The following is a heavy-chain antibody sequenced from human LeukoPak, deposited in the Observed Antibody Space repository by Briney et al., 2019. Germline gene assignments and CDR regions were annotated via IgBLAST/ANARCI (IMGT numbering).Heavy chain of an antibody. V-gene: IGHV3-11*04. J-gene: IGHJ6*03. Sequence: LSLTCAVYGGSFSDYYMSWIRQAPGKGLEWVSYISSSGSTIYYADSVKGRSTISRDNAKNSLYLQMNSLRAEDTAVYYCAREGVVVVAATQLGYYYYMDVWGKGTTVTVSS. D-gene: IGHD2-15*01. CDR1: GGSFSDYY. CDR3: AREGVVVVAATQLGYYYYMDV. CDR2: ISSSGSTI.